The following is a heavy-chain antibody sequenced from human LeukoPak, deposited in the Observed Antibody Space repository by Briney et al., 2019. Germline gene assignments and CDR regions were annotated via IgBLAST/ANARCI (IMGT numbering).Heavy chain of an antibody. D-gene: IGHD3-10*01. J-gene: IGHJ6*04. V-gene: IGHV3-30*04. CDR1: GFTFSSYA. CDR3: ARASGSYYLDGMDV. Sequence: PGGSLRLSCAASGFTFSSYAMHWVRQAPGKGLEWVAVISYDGSNKYYADPVKGRFTISRDNSKNTLYLQMNSLRAEDTAVYYCARASGSYYLDGMDVWGKGTTVTVSS. CDR2: ISYDGSNK.